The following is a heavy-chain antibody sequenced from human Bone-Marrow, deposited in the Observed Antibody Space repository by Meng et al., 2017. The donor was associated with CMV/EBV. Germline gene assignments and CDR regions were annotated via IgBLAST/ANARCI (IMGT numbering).Heavy chain of an antibody. CDR2: ISSSSSYI. Sequence: GESLKISCAASGFTFSDYYMSWIRQAPGKGLEWVSYISSSSSYIYYADSVKGRFTISRDNAKNSLYLQMNSLRAEDTAVYYCARDGGYGSGSYHYYYYGMDVWGQGTTVTVSS. D-gene: IGHD3-10*01. J-gene: IGHJ6*02. V-gene: IGHV3-11*06. CDR3: ARDGGYGSGSYHYYYYGMDV. CDR1: GFTFSDYY.